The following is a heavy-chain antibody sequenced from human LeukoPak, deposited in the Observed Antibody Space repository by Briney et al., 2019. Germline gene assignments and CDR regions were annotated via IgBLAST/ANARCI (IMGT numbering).Heavy chain of an antibody. CDR3: ARGARIIAVAGNNHNWLDP. J-gene: IGHJ5*02. D-gene: IGHD6-19*01. CDR2: IYYSGST. Sequence: PSETLSLTCTVSGGSISSYYWTWIRQPPGKGLEWIGYIYYSGSTNYNPSLKSRVTISIDTSKNQFSLKLSSVTAADTAVYYCARGARIIAVAGNNHNWLDPWGQGTLVTVSS. V-gene: IGHV4-59*12. CDR1: GGSISSYY.